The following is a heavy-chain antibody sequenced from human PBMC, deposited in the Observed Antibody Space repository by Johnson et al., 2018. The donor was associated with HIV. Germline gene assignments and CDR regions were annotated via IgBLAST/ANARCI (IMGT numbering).Heavy chain of an antibody. CDR3: AKSTQANILRESGPYGAFDI. V-gene: IGHV3-30*18. Sequence: QVQLVESGGGVVQPGRSLRLSCAASGFTFSSYGMHWVRQAPGKGLEWVAVISYNGSNKYYADSVKGRFTLSRDNAKNTLYVQMNSLRAEDTAVYYCAKSTQANILRESGPYGAFDIWGQGTMVTVSS. D-gene: IGHD3-10*01. CDR1: GFTFSSYG. J-gene: IGHJ3*02. CDR2: ISYNGSNK.